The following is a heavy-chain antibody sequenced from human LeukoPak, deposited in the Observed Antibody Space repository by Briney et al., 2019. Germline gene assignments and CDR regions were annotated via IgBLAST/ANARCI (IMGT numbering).Heavy chain of an antibody. Sequence: SGTLSLTFTVSGGSFHTFFLGWLRQPPGKGLEWVASFYYSGSPNYNPSLNGRLTISIDTSKNQFSLRLTSVTAADTAIYYCARAFGGRYFLEAFDIWGQGTMVSVSS. V-gene: IGHV4-59*01. D-gene: IGHD1-26*01. J-gene: IGHJ3*02. CDR2: FYYSGSP. CDR1: GGSFHTFF. CDR3: ARAFGGRYFLEAFDI.